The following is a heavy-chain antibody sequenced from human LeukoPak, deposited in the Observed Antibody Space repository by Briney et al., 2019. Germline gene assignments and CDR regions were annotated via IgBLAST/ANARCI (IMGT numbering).Heavy chain of an antibody. CDR1: GGTFSSYA. CDR2: IIPIFGTA. Sequence: SVKVSCKASGGTFSSYAISWVRQAPGQGLEWMGGIIPIFGTANYAQKFQGRVTITTDESTSTAYMELSSLRSKDTAVYYCARGTDYSHAFDIWGQGTMVTVSS. D-gene: IGHD5-12*01. J-gene: IGHJ3*02. V-gene: IGHV1-69*05. CDR3: ARGTDYSHAFDI.